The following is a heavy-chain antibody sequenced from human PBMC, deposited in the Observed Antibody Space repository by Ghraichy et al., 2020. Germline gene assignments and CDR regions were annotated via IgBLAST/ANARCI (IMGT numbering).Heavy chain of an antibody. J-gene: IGHJ5*02. V-gene: IGHV4-59*11. D-gene: IGHD1-1*01. CDR3: PRDPGIATDLNGRYLAGP. Sequence: PETLSLTCTVSGASISSHHWSWIRQIPGKGLEWIGYISDTGKTNHNPSLRGRVIISADTSKSQFLLDLTSMTAADTGVYYCPRDPGIATDLNGRYLAGPWGQGIQVPVSS. CDR2: ISDTGKT. CDR1: GASISSHH.